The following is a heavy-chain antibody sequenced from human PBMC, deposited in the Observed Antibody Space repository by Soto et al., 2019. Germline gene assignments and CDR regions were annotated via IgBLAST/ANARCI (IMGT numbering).Heavy chain of an antibody. D-gene: IGHD1-1*01. Sequence: DVQLVESGGGLIQPGESLRLSCVAFGFTISGKKYVAWVRQAPGKGLEWVSALYDVDGSFYADSVKGRFTTSSDSSKTTVYLQMNDLRPDDTAVYYCATWHEREHEYDVWGQGTTVTVSS. V-gene: IGHV3-53*01. CDR1: GFTISGKKY. J-gene: IGHJ3*01. CDR2: LYDVDGS. CDR3: ATWHEREHEYDV.